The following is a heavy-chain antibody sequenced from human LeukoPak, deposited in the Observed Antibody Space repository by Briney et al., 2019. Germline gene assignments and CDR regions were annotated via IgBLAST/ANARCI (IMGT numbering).Heavy chain of an antibody. CDR2: MNPNSGNT. J-gene: IGHJ6*03. CDR3: ARVVAEHSSGWYGYYYYYMDV. D-gene: IGHD6-19*01. Sequence: ASVKVSCKASGYTFTSYDINWVRQATGQGLEWMGWMNPNSGNTGYAQKFQGRVTMTRDTSISTAYMELSSLRSEDTAVYYCARVVAEHSSGWYGYYYYYMDVRGKGTTVTVSS. CDR1: GYTFTSYD. V-gene: IGHV1-8*01.